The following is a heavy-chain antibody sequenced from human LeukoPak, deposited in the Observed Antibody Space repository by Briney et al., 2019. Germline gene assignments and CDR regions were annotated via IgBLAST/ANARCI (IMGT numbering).Heavy chain of an antibody. J-gene: IGHJ4*02. V-gene: IGHV4-59*12. CDR3: ARGGTKAAATFDY. CDR2: IYYSGST. CDR1: GGSISSYY. D-gene: IGHD2-15*01. Sequence: ASETLSLTCTVSGGSISSYYWSWIRQPPGKGLEWIGYIYYSGSTNYNPSLKSRVTISVDTSKNQFSLKLSSVTAADTAVYYCARGGTKAAATFDYWGQGTLVTV.